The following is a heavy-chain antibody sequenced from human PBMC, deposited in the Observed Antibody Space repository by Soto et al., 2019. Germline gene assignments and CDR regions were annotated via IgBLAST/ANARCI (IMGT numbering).Heavy chain of an antibody. Sequence: QVQLVQSGAEVKKPGASVKVSCKASGYTFTGYYMHWVRQAPGQGLEWMGWINPNSGGTNNAQKLQGWVTMTRDTSISTAYMELSRLRSDDTAVYYCAREADYYDSSGYYHWGQGTLVTVSS. J-gene: IGHJ5*02. CDR1: GYTFTGYY. V-gene: IGHV1-2*04. CDR2: INPNSGGT. CDR3: AREADYYDSSGYYH. D-gene: IGHD3-22*01.